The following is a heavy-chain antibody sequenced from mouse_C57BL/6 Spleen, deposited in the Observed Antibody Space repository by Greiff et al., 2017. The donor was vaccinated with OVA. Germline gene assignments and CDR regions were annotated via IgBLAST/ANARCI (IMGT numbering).Heavy chain of an antibody. CDR1: GYTFTSYW. D-gene: IGHD2-5*01. CDR3: ARSGYSNYGYYFDY. J-gene: IGHJ2*01. Sequence: QVQLQQPGAELVKPGASVKMSCKASGYTFTSYWITWVKQRPGQGLEWIGDIYPGSGSANYNEKFKSKATLTVDTSSSTAYMQLSSLTSEDSAVYYCARSGYSNYGYYFDYWGQGTTLTVSS. V-gene: IGHV1-55*01. CDR2: IYPGSGSA.